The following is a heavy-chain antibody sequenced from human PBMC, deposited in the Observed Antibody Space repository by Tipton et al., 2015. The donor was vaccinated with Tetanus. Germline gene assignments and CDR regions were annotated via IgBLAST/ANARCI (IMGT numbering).Heavy chain of an antibody. V-gene: IGHV4-59*01. CDR1: GGSMRSYY. CDR2: ICYSGST. Sequence: TLSLTCTVSGGSMRSYYWSWIRQPPGKGLEWIGYICYSGSTNYNSSLKSRVTISVDTSKNQFSLKLSSVTAADTAVYYCARGYNGYDILTAYPHYFDSWGQGTLVTVSS. CDR3: ARGYNGYDILTAYPHYFDS. J-gene: IGHJ4*02. D-gene: IGHD3-9*01.